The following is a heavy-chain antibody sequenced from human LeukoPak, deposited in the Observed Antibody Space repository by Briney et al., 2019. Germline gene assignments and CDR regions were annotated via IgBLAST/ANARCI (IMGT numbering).Heavy chain of an antibody. CDR2: FDPEDGET. Sequence: GASVKVSCKVSGYTLTELSMHWVRQAPGKGLEWMGGFDPEDGETIYAQKFQGRVTTTEDTSTDTAYMELSSLRSEDTAVYYCATDCTNGVCYTRSFDYWGQGTLVTVSS. J-gene: IGHJ4*02. CDR3: ATDCTNGVCYTRSFDY. V-gene: IGHV1-24*01. D-gene: IGHD2-8*01. CDR1: GYTLTELS.